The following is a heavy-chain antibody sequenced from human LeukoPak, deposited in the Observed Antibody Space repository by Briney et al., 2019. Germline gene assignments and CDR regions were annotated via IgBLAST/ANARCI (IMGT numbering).Heavy chain of an antibody. CDR2: IDYSGGST. V-gene: IGHV3-23*01. CDR1: GFTLSSYE. D-gene: IGHD3-16*01. Sequence: SGGSLRLSCTASGFTLSSYEMSWIRQAPGKGLEWVSSIDYSGGSTHYADSVMGRFTISRDNSKNTLYLQMNSLRAEDTAVYYCAKAGMITFGYTYYYYYYMDVWGKGTTVTISS. CDR3: AKAGMITFGYTYYYYYYMDV. J-gene: IGHJ6*03.